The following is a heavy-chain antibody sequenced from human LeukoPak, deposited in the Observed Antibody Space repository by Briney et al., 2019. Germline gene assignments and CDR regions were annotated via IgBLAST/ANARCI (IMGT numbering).Heavy chain of an antibody. CDR3: ARDLGGYSGYTHDY. CDR1: GFTFSSYA. V-gene: IGHV3-23*01. D-gene: IGHD5-12*01. CDR2: IGGSTGNT. Sequence: PGGSLRLSCAAAGFTFSSYAMSWVRQAPDKGLEWVSAIGGSTGNTYYADSVKGRFTISRDDSKNTLYLQMNSLRAEDTAVYYCARDLGGYSGYTHDYWGQGTLVTVSS. J-gene: IGHJ4*02.